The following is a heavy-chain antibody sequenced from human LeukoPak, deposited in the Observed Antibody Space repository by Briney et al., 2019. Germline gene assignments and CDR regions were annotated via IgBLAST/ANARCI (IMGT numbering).Heavy chain of an antibody. CDR2: INPNTGDT. Sequence: ETSVMVSCKASGYTFTAYYVHWVRQAPGQGLEWIGWINPNTGDTNYAPKFQGRVAMIKDTPTNSAYMELNKLTSDDTAVYYCGRGNKSFDPWGQGTLVTVSS. CDR3: GRGNKSFDP. CDR1: GYTFTAYY. J-gene: IGHJ5*02. V-gene: IGHV1-2*02.